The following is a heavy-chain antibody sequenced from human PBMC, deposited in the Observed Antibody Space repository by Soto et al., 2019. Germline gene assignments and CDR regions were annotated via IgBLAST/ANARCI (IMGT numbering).Heavy chain of an antibody. J-gene: IGHJ5*02. Sequence: PSETLSLTCAVSGVSISSGGYSWSWLRQPPGKGLEWIGYIYHSGSTYYNPSLKSRVTISVDRSKNQFSLKLSPVTAADTAVYYCARVPGPWGQGTLVTVSS. CDR1: GVSISSGGYS. CDR2: IYHSGST. V-gene: IGHV4-30-2*01. CDR3: ARVPGP.